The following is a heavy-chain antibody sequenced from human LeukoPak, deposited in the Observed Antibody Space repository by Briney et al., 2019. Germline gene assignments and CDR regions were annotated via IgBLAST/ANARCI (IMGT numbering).Heavy chain of an antibody. CDR2: INPNSGGT. Sequence: SSVKVSCKASGYTFTGYYMHWVRQAPGQGLEWMGWINPNSGGTNYAQKFQGRVTMTRDTSISTAYMELSRLRSDDTAVYYCARVFQLLSYMDVWGKGTTVTVSS. CDR1: GYTFTGYY. CDR3: ARVFQLLSYMDV. V-gene: IGHV1-2*02. J-gene: IGHJ6*03. D-gene: IGHD2-2*01.